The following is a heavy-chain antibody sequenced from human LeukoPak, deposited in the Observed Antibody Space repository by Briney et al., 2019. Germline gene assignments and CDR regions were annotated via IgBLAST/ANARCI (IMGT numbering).Heavy chain of an antibody. CDR2: ISAYNGNT. CDR3: ARAPGQQLRSHMDV. CDR1: GYTFTSYG. D-gene: IGHD6-13*01. J-gene: IGHJ6*03. Sequence: ASVKVSCKASGYTFTSYGISWVRQAPGQGLEWMGWISAYNGNTNYAQKLQGRVTMTTDTSTSTAYMELSSLRSEDTAVYYCARAPGQQLRSHMDVWGKGTTVTVSS. V-gene: IGHV1-18*01.